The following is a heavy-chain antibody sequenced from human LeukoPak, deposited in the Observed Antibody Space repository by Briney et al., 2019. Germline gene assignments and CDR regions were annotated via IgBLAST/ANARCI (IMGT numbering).Heavy chain of an antibody. J-gene: IGHJ4*02. D-gene: IGHD1-20*01. CDR1: GGSFSGYY. V-gene: IGHV4-34*01. CDR3: ARGLDNWNVYIFDY. Sequence: AETLSLTCAVYGGSFSGYYWARIRQPPGKGLEWIGEINHSGSTTYNPSLKSRVTISVDTSKKQFSLKLSSVTAADTAVYYCARGLDNWNVYIFDYWGQGTPVSVSS. CDR2: INHSGST.